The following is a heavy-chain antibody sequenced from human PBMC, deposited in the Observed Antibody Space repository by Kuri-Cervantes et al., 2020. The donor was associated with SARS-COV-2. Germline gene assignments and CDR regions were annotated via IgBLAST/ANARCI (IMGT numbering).Heavy chain of an antibody. Sequence: SETLSLTCTVSGGSISSSSYYWGWIRQPPGKGLEWIGSIYYSRSTYYNPSLKSRITISVDTSKDQFSLRLSSVTAADTAVYYCARVDDSSGDRVDYWGQGTLVTVSS. CDR2: IYYSRST. V-gene: IGHV4-39*07. CDR3: ARVDDSSGDRVDY. CDR1: GGSISSSSYY. D-gene: IGHD3-22*01. J-gene: IGHJ4*02.